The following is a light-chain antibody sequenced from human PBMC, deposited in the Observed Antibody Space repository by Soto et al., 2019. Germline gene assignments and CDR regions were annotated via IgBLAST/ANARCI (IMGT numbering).Light chain of an antibody. CDR2: DDS. CDR1: QSISSW. Sequence: DIQMTQSPSTLYASVGDRVTITCRASQSISSWLDWYQQKPGRAPKLLIYDDSSLESGVPSRFSGSGSGTEFTLTISSLQPDEFATYSCQQYDIYSAAFGQGTRVEL. J-gene: IGKJ1*01. CDR3: QQYDIYSAA. V-gene: IGKV1-5*01.